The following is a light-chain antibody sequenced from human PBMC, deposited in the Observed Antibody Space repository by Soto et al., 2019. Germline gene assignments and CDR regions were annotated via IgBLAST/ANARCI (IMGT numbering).Light chain of an antibody. Sequence: ETVMTQSPVTLSVSPGERATLSCRASQSVGSTLAWYQQKLGQAPRLLIYGASTRAAGIPARFSGSGSGTEFTLTISSLQSEDFAVYYCQQYNNWPLTFGGGTKVDIK. J-gene: IGKJ4*01. CDR3: QQYNNWPLT. CDR1: QSVGST. CDR2: GAS. V-gene: IGKV3-15*01.